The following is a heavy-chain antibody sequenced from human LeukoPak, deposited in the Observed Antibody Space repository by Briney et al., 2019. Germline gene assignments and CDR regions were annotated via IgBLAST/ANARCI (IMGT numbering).Heavy chain of an antibody. Sequence: GGSLRLSCAASGFTFSSYAMSWVRQAPGKGLEWVSYISSSGSTIYYADSVKGRFTISRDNAKNSLYLQMNSLRAEDTAVYYCARDGDDSSYYYVRYFDYWGQGTLVTVSS. J-gene: IGHJ4*02. CDR1: GFTFSSYA. V-gene: IGHV3-48*03. D-gene: IGHD3-22*01. CDR3: ARDGDDSSYYYVRYFDY. CDR2: ISSSGSTI.